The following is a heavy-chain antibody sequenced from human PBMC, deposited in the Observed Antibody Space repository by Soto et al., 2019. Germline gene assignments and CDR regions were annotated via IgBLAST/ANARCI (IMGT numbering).Heavy chain of an antibody. D-gene: IGHD3-22*01. V-gene: IGHV4-30-2*01. CDR3: ARDSRSGYYLEY. J-gene: IGHJ4*02. Sequence: QLQLQESGSGLVKPSQTLSLTCAVSGDSISSGGYSWNWIRQPPGKGLEWIGYIYHSGGTDYNPSLXSRXTITVDSSNNQFSLKLSSVTAADTAVYYCARDSRSGYYLEYWGQGTLVTVSS. CDR1: GDSISSGGYS. CDR2: IYHSGGT.